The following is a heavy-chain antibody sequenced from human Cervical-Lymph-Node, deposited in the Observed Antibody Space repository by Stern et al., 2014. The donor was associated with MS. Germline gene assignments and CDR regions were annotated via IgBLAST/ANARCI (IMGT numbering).Heavy chain of an antibody. CDR2: SDHSGST. CDR1: GGSFNGYY. D-gene: IGHD2-2*01. V-gene: IGHV4-34*01. Sequence: QVQLQQWGAGLLKTSETLSLTCAVYGGSFNGYYWSWIRQPPGKGLEWIGESDHSGSTNYNPSLKSRVTISVDTSKKQVSLRMNSVTAADTAVYYCARSDSAYSSNSVVLDYWGQGSLVTVSS. J-gene: IGHJ4*02. CDR3: ARSDSAYSSNSVVLDY.